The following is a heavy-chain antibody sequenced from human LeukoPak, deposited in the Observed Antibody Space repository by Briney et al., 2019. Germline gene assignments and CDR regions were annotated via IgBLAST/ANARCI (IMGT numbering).Heavy chain of an antibody. V-gene: IGHV4-38-2*02. D-gene: IGHD6-13*01. Sequence: SETLSLTCTVSGYSISSGYYWGWIRQPPGKGLEWIGSTYHSGSTYYNPSLKSRVTISVDTSKNQFSLKLSSVTAADTAVYYCARDRLAAAGLAYFDYWGQGTLVTVSS. J-gene: IGHJ4*02. CDR1: GYSISSGYY. CDR3: ARDRLAAAGLAYFDY. CDR2: TYHSGST.